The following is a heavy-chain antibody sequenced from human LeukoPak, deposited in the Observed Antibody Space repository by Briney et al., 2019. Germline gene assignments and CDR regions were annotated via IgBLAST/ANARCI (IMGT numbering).Heavy chain of an antibody. CDR2: IRYDGSNK. J-gene: IGHJ4*02. D-gene: IGHD1-26*01. Sequence: GGSLRLSCAVSGFTFSSYGMHWVRQAPGKGLEWVAFIRYDGSNKYYADSVKGRFTISRDNSKNTLYLQMNSLRAEDTAVYYCAKIQGAGPLLFDYWGQGTLVTVSS. CDR3: AKIQGAGPLLFDY. V-gene: IGHV3-30*02. CDR1: GFTFSSYG.